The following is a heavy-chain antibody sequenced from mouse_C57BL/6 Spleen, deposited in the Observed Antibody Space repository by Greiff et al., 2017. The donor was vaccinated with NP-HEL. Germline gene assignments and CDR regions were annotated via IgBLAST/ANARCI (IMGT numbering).Heavy chain of an antibody. Sequence: EVKLQQSGPELVKPGASVKISCKASGYTFTDYYMNWVKQSHGKSLEWIGDINPNNGGTSYNQKFKGKATLTVDKSSSTAYMELRSLTSEDSAVYYCARRGSNYLAWFAYWGQGTLVTVSA. CDR3: ARRGSNYLAWFAY. CDR2: INPNNGGT. J-gene: IGHJ3*01. D-gene: IGHD2-5*01. CDR1: GYTFTDYY. V-gene: IGHV1-26*01.